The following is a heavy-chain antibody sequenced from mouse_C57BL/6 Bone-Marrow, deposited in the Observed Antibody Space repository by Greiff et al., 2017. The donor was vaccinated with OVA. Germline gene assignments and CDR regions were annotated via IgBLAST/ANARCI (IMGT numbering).Heavy chain of an antibody. CDR2: INPGSGGT. V-gene: IGHV1-54*01. J-gene: IGHJ1*03. CDR1: GYAFTNYL. CDR3: ARPYGSSFHWYFDV. Sequence: QVQLQQSGAELVRPGPSVKVSCKASGYAFTNYLIEWVKQRPGQGLEWIGVINPGSGGTNYNEKFKGKATLTADKSSSTAYMQLSSLTSEDSAVYFCARPYGSSFHWYFDVWGTGTTVTVSS. D-gene: IGHD1-1*01.